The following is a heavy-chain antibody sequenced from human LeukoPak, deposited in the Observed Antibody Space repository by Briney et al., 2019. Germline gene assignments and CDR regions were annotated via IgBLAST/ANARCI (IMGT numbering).Heavy chain of an antibody. CDR1: GGSFSGYY. CDR3: ARDLYSSGWGYFDY. J-gene: IGHJ4*02. D-gene: IGHD6-19*01. Sequence: SETLSLTCAVYGGSFSGYYWSWIRQPPGKGLEWIGEINHSGSTNYNPSLKSRVTISLGTSENQFSLKLSSVTAADTAVYYCARDLYSSGWGYFDYWGQGTLVTVSS. V-gene: IGHV4-34*01. CDR2: INHSGST.